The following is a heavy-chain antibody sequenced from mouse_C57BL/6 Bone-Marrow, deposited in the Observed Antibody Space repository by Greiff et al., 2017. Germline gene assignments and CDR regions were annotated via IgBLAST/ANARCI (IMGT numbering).Heavy chain of an antibody. CDR2: INPNNGGT. V-gene: IGHV1-26*01. D-gene: IGHD2-5*01. J-gene: IGHJ4*01. Sequence: VQLQQSGPELVKPGASVKISCKASGYTFTDYYMNWVKQSHGKSLEWIGDINPNNGGTSYNQKFKGKATLTVDKSSSTAYMELRSLTSEDSAVYYCASYYSNYVNAMDYWGQGTSVTVSS. CDR3: ASYYSNYVNAMDY. CDR1: GYTFTDYY.